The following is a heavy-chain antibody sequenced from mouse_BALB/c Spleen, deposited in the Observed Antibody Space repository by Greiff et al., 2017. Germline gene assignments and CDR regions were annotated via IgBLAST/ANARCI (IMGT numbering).Heavy chain of an antibody. V-gene: IGHV5-4*02. D-gene: IGHD2-4*01. CDR3: AREGRITTTVYYAMDY. Sequence: EVNVVESGGGLVKPGGSLKLSCAASGFTFSDYYMYWVRQTPEKRLEWVATISDGGSYTYYPDSVKGRFTISRDNAKNNLYLQMSSLKSEDTAMYYCAREGRITTTVYYAMDYWGQGTSVTVSS. J-gene: IGHJ4*01. CDR2: ISDGGSYT. CDR1: GFTFSDYY.